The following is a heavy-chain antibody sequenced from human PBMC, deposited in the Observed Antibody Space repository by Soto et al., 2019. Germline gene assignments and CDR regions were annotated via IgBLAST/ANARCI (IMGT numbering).Heavy chain of an antibody. CDR2: IYHSGST. D-gene: IGHD3-22*01. Sequence: SETLSLTCTVSGGCISSSSYYGGWILQPPGKGLELILSIYHSGSTNYNPSLKSRFTISLDKSKNQSSLNLSSVTPAYTAVYYCARTPNSSGYYYFDSWGQGTLVTVSS. J-gene: IGHJ4*02. CDR3: ARTPNSSGYYYFDS. V-gene: IGHV4-39*07. CDR1: GGCISSSSYY.